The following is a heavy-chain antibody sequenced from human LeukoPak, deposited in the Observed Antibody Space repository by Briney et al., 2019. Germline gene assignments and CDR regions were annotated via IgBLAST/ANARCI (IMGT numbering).Heavy chain of an antibody. D-gene: IGHD3-10*01. J-gene: IGHJ3*02. Sequence: GESLKISCKGSGYSFTSYWIGWVRQLPGKGLEWMGIIYPGDSDTRYSPSFQGQVTISADKSISTAYLQWSSLKASDTATYYCARPVLLPADAFDIWGQGTMVTVSS. CDR1: GYSFTSYW. CDR2: IYPGDSDT. CDR3: ARPVLLPADAFDI. V-gene: IGHV5-51*01.